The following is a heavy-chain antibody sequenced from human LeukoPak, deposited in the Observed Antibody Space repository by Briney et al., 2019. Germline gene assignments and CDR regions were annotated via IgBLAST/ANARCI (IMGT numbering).Heavy chain of an antibody. CDR1: GYSFTSYW. V-gene: IGHV5-51*01. J-gene: IGHJ3*02. D-gene: IGHD3-22*01. CDR3: ARTHNDGSSYVDSFDI. CDR2: IYPGDSDT. Sequence: GESLKISCKGSGYSFTSYWIGWVRQMPGKGLEWMGIIYPGDSDTRYSPSFQGQVTISADKSISTAYLQWSSLKASDTAMYYCARTHNDGSSYVDSFDIWGQGTMVTVSS.